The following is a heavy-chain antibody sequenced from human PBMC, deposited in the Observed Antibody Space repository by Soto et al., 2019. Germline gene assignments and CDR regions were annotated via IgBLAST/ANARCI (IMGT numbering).Heavy chain of an antibody. D-gene: IGHD1-26*01. Sequence: EVQVLESGGGLVQPGGSLRLSCAASGFTFSRYGRNWVRQAPGKGLEWVSGVRSDGDTTYNADSVKGRFTVSRDNFRNTVDLQMNNLRVEDTAVYYCAKGKGVGATPDGANCWGQGTLVTVSP. J-gene: IGHJ4*02. CDR3: AKGKGVGATPDGANC. V-gene: IGHV3-23*01. CDR1: GFTFSRYG. CDR2: VRSDGDTT.